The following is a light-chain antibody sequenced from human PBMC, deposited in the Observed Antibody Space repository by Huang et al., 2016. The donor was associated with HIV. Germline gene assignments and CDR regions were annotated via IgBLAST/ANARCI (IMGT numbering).Light chain of an antibody. CDR1: QSVSGSN. Sequence: EIILTQSPATLSLSPGERATLSCRASQSVSGSNLAWYQQKLGQAPRLLIYAASTRATGIPDRFSASGSGTDFTLTISRLEPEDLGVYYCQHYGTLFTFGQGTEVEIK. J-gene: IGKJ2*01. CDR2: AAS. V-gene: IGKV3-20*01. CDR3: QHYGTLFT.